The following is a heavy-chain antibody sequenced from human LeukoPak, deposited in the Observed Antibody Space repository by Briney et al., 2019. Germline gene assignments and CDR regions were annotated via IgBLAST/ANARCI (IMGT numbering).Heavy chain of an antibody. Sequence: SETLSLTCAVYGGSFSGYYWSWIRQPPGKGLEWIGEINHSGSTNYNPSLKSRVTISVDTSKNQFSLKLSSVTAADTAVYYCARGRVAARPDYYYYYGMDVWGQGTTVTASS. V-gene: IGHV4-34*01. CDR1: GGSFSGYY. D-gene: IGHD6-6*01. CDR2: INHSGST. J-gene: IGHJ6*02. CDR3: ARGRVAARPDYYYYYGMDV.